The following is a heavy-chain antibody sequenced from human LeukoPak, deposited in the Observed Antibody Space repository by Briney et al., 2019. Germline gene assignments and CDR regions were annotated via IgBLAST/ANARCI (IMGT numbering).Heavy chain of an antibody. Sequence: GGSLRLSCAASGFTFSSYAMHWVRQAPGKGLEWVAVISYDGSNKYYADSVKGRFTISRDNSKNTLYLQMNSLRAEDKAVYYCARAGIAAGLFDYWGQGTLVTVSS. V-gene: IGHV3-30*04. CDR3: ARAGIAAGLFDY. J-gene: IGHJ4*02. CDR2: ISYDGSNK. CDR1: GFTFSSYA. D-gene: IGHD6-13*01.